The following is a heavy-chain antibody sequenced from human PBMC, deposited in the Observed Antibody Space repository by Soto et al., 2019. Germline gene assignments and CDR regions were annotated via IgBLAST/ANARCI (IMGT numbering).Heavy chain of an antibody. D-gene: IGHD1-26*01. CDR2: IYPGDSDT. V-gene: IGHV5-51*01. CDR1: GYSFTSYW. J-gene: IGHJ4*02. CDR3: ASVSCGSYSDYYFAY. Sequence: GESLKISCKGSGYSFTSYWIGWVRQMPGKGLEWMGIIYPGDSDTRYSPSFQGQVTISADKSISTAYLQWSSLKASDTAMYYCASVSCGSYSDYYFAYWGQGTLVTVSS.